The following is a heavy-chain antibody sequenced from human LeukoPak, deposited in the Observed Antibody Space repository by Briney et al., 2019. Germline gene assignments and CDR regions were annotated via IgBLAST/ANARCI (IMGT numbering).Heavy chain of an antibody. J-gene: IGHJ2*01. CDR3: ARNYCSGGSCWYFGL. CDR2: IYYSGNT. Sequence: SETLSLTCSVSGGSISSYHWSWIRQPPGKGLEWIGHIYYSGNTKYNASLKGRVTISVDTSNNQISLNLSSVTAADTAVYYCARNYCSGGSCWYFGLWGRGTLVTVSS. D-gene: IGHD2-15*01. CDR1: GGSISSYH. V-gene: IGHV4-59*01.